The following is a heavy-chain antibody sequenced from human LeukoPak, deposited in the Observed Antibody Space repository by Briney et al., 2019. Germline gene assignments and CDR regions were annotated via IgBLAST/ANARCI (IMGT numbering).Heavy chain of an antibody. CDR2: ISSNGVST. D-gene: IGHD3-3*01. CDR1: GFSFSTYA. J-gene: IGHJ6*03. V-gene: IGHV3-64*01. Sequence: GGPLRLSCAASGFSFSTYAMHWVRQAPGKGLEFVSAISSNGVSTYYAISVKGRFTISRDNSKSTLYLQVGSLRAEDMAVYYCAREGITIFAMDVWGKGTTVTVSS. CDR3: AREGITIFAMDV.